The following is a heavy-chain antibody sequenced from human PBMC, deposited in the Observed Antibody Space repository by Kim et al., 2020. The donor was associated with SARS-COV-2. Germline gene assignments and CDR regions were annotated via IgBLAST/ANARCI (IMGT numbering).Heavy chain of an antibody. V-gene: IGHV3-23*01. CDR3: AKGGWVDQ. D-gene: IGHD6-19*01. J-gene: IGHJ4*02. Sequence: GAITYYAASVMSRFTISRDDSKNTLYLQMNSLRGEDTAVCYCAKGGWVDQWGQGTLVTVSS. CDR2: GAIT.